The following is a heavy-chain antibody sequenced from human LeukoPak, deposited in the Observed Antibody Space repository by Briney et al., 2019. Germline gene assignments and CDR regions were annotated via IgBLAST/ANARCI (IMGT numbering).Heavy chain of an antibody. V-gene: IGHV5-51*01. CDR2: IYPGDSDT. Sequence: GESLEISCKGSGYGSTSYWIGWVRQMPGKGLEWMGIIYPGDSDTRYSPSFQGQVTISTDKSISTAYLQWSSLKASDTAMYYCARRETYSSLFDPWGQGTLVTVSS. J-gene: IGHJ5*02. CDR1: GYGSTSYW. CDR3: ARRETYSSLFDP. D-gene: IGHD6-13*01.